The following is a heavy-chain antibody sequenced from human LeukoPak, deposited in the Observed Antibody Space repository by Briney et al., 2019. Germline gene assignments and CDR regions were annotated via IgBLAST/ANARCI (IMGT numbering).Heavy chain of an antibody. CDR1: GFTFSSYR. CDR3: ARDTGGGYSCYDC. V-gene: IGHV3-7*01. Sequence: SGGSLRLSCAASGFTFSSYRMTWIRQAPGKGLEWVASIKQDGSEKYYVDSVKGRFTISRDNAKNSLYLQMNSLRAEDTAVYYCARDTGGGYSCYDCWGQGTLVTVSS. J-gene: IGHJ4*02. D-gene: IGHD5-18*01. CDR2: IKQDGSEK.